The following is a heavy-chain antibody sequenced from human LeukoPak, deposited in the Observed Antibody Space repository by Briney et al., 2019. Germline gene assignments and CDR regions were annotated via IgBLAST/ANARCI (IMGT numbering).Heavy chain of an antibody. CDR3: SRGLGQPVDS. CDR1: GFIFRNDW. D-gene: IGHD6-6*01. Sequence: GGSLRLSCVGSGFIFRNDWMHWVRQAPGKGLVWVSRLYSEGGRTYYADSVKGRFTISRDNAKNTLFLQMNSLTVEDTAVDYCSRGLGQPVDSWGQGTLVPVSS. V-gene: IGHV3-74*01. CDR2: LYSEGGRT. J-gene: IGHJ4*02.